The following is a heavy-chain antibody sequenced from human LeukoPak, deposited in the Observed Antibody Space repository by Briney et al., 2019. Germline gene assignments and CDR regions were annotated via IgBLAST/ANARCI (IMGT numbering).Heavy chain of an antibody. CDR1: GGSFSGYY. Sequence: SETLSLTCAVYGGSFSGYYWSWIRQPPGKGLEWIGEINHSGSTNYNPSLKSRVTISVDTSKNQFSLNLSSVTAADTAVYYCARSTDFWSGFFDYWGQGNLVTVSS. CDR2: INHSGST. J-gene: IGHJ4*02. V-gene: IGHV4-34*01. D-gene: IGHD3-3*01. CDR3: ARSTDFWSGFFDY.